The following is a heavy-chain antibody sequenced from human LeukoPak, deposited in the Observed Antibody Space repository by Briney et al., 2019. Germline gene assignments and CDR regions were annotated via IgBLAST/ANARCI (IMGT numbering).Heavy chain of an antibody. Sequence: KPSETLSLTCTVFGVSVTTSGYYGAWIRQPPGRGLEWIGSISYSGITYYKPSLRGRVTISGDTAKNQFSLKLSSVTAADTAAYYCARHNDYASLMDVWGQGTTVTVSS. D-gene: IGHD2-2*01. V-gene: IGHV4-39*01. J-gene: IGHJ6*02. CDR1: GVSVTTSGYY. CDR2: ISYSGIT. CDR3: ARHNDYASLMDV.